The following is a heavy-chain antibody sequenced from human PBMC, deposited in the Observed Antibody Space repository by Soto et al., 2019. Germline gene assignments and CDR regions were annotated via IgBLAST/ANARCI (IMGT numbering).Heavy chain of an antibody. Sequence: QVQLVQSGAEVQKPGSSVKVSCKASGGTFSSYTISWVRQAPGQGLEWMGRIIPILGIANYAQKFQGRVTITADKSTSTAYMELSSLRSEDTAVYYCARSYCSSTSCSLLDYWGQGTLVTVSS. CDR1: GGTFSSYT. CDR2: IIPILGIA. V-gene: IGHV1-69*02. D-gene: IGHD2-2*01. CDR3: ARSYCSSTSCSLLDY. J-gene: IGHJ4*02.